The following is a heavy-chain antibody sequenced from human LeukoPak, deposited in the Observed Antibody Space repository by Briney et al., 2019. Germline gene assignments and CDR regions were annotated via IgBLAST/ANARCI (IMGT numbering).Heavy chain of an antibody. D-gene: IGHD3-16*01. CDR1: GFTFSSYW. Sequence: GGSLRLSCAASGFTFSSYWMHWVRQAPGKGLFWVSRIKTDGSTATYADSVKGRFTISRDNTENTLYLQMNSLRAEDTAVYYCVGDWAPDYWGQGTLVTVSS. CDR2: IKTDGSTA. J-gene: IGHJ4*02. CDR3: VGDWAPDY. V-gene: IGHV3-74*01.